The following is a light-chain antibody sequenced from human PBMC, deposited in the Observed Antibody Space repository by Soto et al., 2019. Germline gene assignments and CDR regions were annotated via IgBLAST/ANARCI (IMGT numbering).Light chain of an antibody. CDR1: SSDVGGYNY. CDR3: TSYEGSNTHV. Sequence: QSALTQPASVSGSPGQSITISCTGTSSDVGGYNYVSWYQQHPGKAPKLMIYEVSNRPSGVSNRFSGSKSGNTASLTISGLQAEDEADYYCTSYEGSNTHVFGTGTKLTVL. V-gene: IGLV2-14*01. J-gene: IGLJ1*01. CDR2: EVS.